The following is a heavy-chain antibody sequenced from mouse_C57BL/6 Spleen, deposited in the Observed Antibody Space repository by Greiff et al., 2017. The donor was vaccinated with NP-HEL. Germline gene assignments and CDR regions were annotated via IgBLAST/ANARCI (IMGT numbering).Heavy chain of an antibody. CDR1: GFTFSSYA. D-gene: IGHD4-1*01. J-gene: IGHJ2*01. CDR2: ISDGGSYT. CDR3: AQLTGTGKGY. V-gene: IGHV5-4*01. Sequence: EVQLVESGGGLVKPGGSLKLSCAASGFTFSSYAMSWVRQTPEKRLEWVATISDGGSYTYYPDNVKGRFTISRDNAKNNLYLQMSHLKSEDTAMYYCAQLTGTGKGYWGQGTTLTVSS.